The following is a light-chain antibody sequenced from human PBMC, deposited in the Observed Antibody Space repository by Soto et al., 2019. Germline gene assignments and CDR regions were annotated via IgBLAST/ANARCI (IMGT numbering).Light chain of an antibody. CDR1: SGHSSYA. V-gene: IGLV4-69*01. CDR3: QTWGTGFLV. Sequence: QPVLTQSPSASASLGASVKLTCTLSSGHSSYAIAWHQQQPEKGPRYLMKINNDGSHNKGDGIPDRFSGSSSGAERYLTISRLQSEDAADYYCQTWGTGFLVFGGGTQLTVL. J-gene: IGLJ3*02. CDR2: INNDGSH.